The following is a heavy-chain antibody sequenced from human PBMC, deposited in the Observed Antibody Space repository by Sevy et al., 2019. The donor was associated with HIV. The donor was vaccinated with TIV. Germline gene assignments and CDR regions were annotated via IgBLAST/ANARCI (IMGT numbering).Heavy chain of an antibody. CDR3: ATHPGETTGF. CDR1: GFTFSNYA. Sequence: GGSLRLSCAASGFTFSNYAMSWVRQAPGKGLEWVSSISSGGTNTYYIDSVKGRFTISRDNSKSTLFLQMNSLRPDDTAIYYCATHPGETTGFWGQGTLVTVSS. V-gene: IGHV3-23*01. D-gene: IGHD4-17*01. J-gene: IGHJ4*02. CDR2: ISSGGTNT.